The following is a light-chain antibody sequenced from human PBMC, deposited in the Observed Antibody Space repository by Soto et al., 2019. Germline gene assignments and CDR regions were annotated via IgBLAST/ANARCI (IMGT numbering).Light chain of an antibody. V-gene: IGLV1-44*01. Sequence: QSVLTQPPSASGTPGQRVTISCSGSSSNIGSNTVNWYQQLPGTAPKLLIYSNNQRPSGVPDRFSGSKSGTSASLAISGLQCEDEADYYCAAWDDSLNAFYVFGTGTKLTVL. CDR1: SSNIGSNT. J-gene: IGLJ1*01. CDR3: AAWDDSLNAFYV. CDR2: SNN.